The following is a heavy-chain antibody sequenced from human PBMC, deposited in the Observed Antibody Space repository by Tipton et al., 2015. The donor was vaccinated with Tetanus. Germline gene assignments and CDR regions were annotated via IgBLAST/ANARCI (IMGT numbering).Heavy chain of an antibody. J-gene: IGHJ3*02. CDR1: GGSVSSGSYY. Sequence: TLSLTCTVSGGSVSSGSYYWSWIRQPPGKGLEWIGYIYYSGGTNYNPSLKSRVTISVDTSKNQFSLKLSSVTAADTAVYYCARDSLTIDAFDIWGQGTMVTVSS. CDR2: IYYSGGT. V-gene: IGHV4-61*01. D-gene: IGHD3-10*01. CDR3: ARDSLTIDAFDI.